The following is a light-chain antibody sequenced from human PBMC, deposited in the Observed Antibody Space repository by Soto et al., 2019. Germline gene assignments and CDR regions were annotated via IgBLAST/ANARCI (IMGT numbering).Light chain of an antibody. CDR3: QQYNSYSRT. J-gene: IGKJ1*01. Sequence: DIQMTQSPSTLSASVGDRVTITCRASQNVNTWLAWYQQKPGKAPKVLIYKASNLESGVPSRFSGSGSGTEFTLTISSLQPDDFATYYCQQYNSYSRTFGQGTKVESK. CDR1: QNVNTW. V-gene: IGKV1-5*03. CDR2: KAS.